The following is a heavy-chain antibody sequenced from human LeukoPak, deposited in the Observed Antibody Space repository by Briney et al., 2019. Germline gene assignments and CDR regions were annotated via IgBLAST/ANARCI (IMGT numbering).Heavy chain of an antibody. Sequence: SETLSLTCTVSGGSISSYYWSWIRQPPGKGLEWIGYIYYSGSTNYNPSLKSRVTISLDTSKNQFSLKLSSVTAADTAVYYCARSGSYAAAGDYWGQGTLVTVSS. V-gene: IGHV4-59*08. J-gene: IGHJ4*02. D-gene: IGHD2-15*01. CDR3: ARSGSYAAAGDY. CDR2: IYYSGST. CDR1: GGSISSYY.